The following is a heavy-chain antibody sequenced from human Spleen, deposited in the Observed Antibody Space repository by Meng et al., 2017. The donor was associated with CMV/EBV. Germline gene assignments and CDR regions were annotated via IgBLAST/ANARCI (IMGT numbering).Heavy chain of an antibody. CDR2: IYPGDSDT. D-gene: IGHD2-2*01. CDR1: GYSFTSYW. Sequence: GESLKISCKGSGYSFTSYWIGWVRQMPGKGLEWMGIIYPGDSDTRYSPSFQGQVTISADKSISTAYLQWSSLKASDTAIYYCARHLISSTSPYYGMDVWGQGTTVTVSS. J-gene: IGHJ6*02. V-gene: IGHV5-51*01. CDR3: ARHLISSTSPYYGMDV.